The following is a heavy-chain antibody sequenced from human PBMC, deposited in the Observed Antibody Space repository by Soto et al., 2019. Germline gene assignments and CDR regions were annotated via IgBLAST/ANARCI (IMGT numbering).Heavy chain of an antibody. J-gene: IGHJ4*02. CDR1: GGSISSYY. D-gene: IGHD6-19*01. CDR3: ARHITVAGTCLDY. CDR2: IYYSGST. V-gene: IGHV4-59*08. Sequence: SETLSLTCTVSGGSISSYYWSWIRQPPGKGLEWIGYIYYSGSTNYNPSLKSRVTISVDTSKNQFSLKLSSVTAADTAVEYCARHITVAGTCLDYWGQGTLVTVS.